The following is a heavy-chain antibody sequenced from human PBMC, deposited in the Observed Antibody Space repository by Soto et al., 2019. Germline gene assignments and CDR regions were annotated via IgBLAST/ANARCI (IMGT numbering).Heavy chain of an antibody. J-gene: IGHJ6*04. CDR1: GDSVSSNSAA. V-gene: IGHV6-1*01. Sequence: SQTLSLTCAISGDSVSSNSAAWNWIRQSPSRGLEWLGRTYYRSKWYNDYAVSVKSRITINPDTSKNQFSLQLNSVTPEDTAVYYCAREFANSSSGYYSYGMDVWGKGPTVTVSS. D-gene: IGHD6-6*01. CDR3: AREFANSSSGYYSYGMDV. CDR2: TYYRSKWYN.